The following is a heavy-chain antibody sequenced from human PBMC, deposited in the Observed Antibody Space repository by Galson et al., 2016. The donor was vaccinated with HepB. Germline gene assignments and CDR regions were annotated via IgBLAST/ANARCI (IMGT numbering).Heavy chain of an antibody. D-gene: IGHD3-22*01. V-gene: IGHV5-51*01. CDR3: ARLVSSRSPYDS. Sequence: QSGAEVKKPGESPQISCKGEGYVFSSYWIAWVRQTPDKGLEWMGLFYPGDSEIRYSPSFQGQVTFSADKSINTAYMQWSSLKASDTAIYYCARLVSSRSPYDSWGQGTLVTVSS. J-gene: IGHJ4*02. CDR2: FYPGDSEI. CDR1: GYVFSSYW.